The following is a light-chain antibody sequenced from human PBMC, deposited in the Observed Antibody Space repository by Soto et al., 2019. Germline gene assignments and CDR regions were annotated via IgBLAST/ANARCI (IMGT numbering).Light chain of an antibody. CDR1: QSVSSY. J-gene: IGKJ4*01. V-gene: IGKV3-11*01. CDR3: QQRSNWPALT. CDR2: DAS. Sequence: EIVLTQSPATLSLSPGERATLSCRASQSVSSYLAWYQQKPGQAPRLLIYDASNRATGIPARFSGSGSRTDFTPAISSLEPEDLAVYHCQQRSNWPALTFGGGTNVEIK.